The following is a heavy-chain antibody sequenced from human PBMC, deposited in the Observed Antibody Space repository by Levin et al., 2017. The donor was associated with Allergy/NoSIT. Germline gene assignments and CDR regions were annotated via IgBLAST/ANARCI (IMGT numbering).Heavy chain of an antibody. CDR2: IDTGGAA. V-gene: IGHV4-61*02. CDR3: ATYAGGRGGSGS. J-gene: IGHJ5*02. Sequence: SQTLSLTCSVSGASISSGSYHWSWIRQPAGKGLEWIGRIDTGGAAYNPSLRSRVTISLDTSKNQFSLNLNSVTAADTAVYYCATYAGGRGGSGSWGQGTLVTVSS. CDR1: GASISSGSYH. D-gene: IGHD6-19*01.